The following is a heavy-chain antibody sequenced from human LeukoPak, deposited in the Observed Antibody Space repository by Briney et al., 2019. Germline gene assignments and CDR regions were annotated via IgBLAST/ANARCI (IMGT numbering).Heavy chain of an antibody. CDR2: IDYDGNA. J-gene: IGHJ5*02. V-gene: IGHV4-39*01. Sequence: SETLSLTCTVSGDSLSSSTYYWGWIRQPPGKGLEWIGSIDYDGNAFYNPSLESRVTISVDTSKNQFSVALSSVSAADTAVFCCARHGGNNGYFVPWGQGTLVTVSS. CDR1: GDSLSSSTYY. CDR3: ARHGGNNGYFVP. D-gene: IGHD1/OR15-1a*01.